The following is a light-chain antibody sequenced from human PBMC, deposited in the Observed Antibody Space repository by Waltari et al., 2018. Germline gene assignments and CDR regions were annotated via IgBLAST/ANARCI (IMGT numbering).Light chain of an antibody. CDR3: GTWDSSLSIGV. V-gene: IGLV1-51*01. Sequence: QSVLTQPPSVSAAPGQKVTISCSGRGSNIGSNYLSWYQQLPGTSPKVVIYDNNRRPSGIPDRFSGSKSGTSATLGITGLQTGDEADYYCGTWDSSLSIGVFGGGTKLTVL. J-gene: IGLJ2*01. CDR1: GSNIGSNY. CDR2: DNN.